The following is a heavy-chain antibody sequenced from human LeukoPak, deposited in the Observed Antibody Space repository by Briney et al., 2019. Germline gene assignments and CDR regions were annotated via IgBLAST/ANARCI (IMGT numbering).Heavy chain of an antibody. V-gene: IGHV3-30*02. CDR3: AKVLLGDSGYYMDV. D-gene: IGHD4-17*01. CDR1: GFTFSSYG. Sequence: GGSLRLSCAASGFTFSSYGMHWVRQAPGKGLEWVAFIRYDGSNKYYADSVKGRFTISRDNSKNTLYLQMNSLRAEDTAVYYCAKVLLGDSGYYMDVWGKGTTVTVSS. J-gene: IGHJ6*03. CDR2: IRYDGSNK.